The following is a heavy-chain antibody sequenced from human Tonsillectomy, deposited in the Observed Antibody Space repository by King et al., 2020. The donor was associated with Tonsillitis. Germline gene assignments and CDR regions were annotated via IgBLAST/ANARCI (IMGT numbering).Heavy chain of an antibody. CDR2: IYHSGST. CDR3: ARAGSTQNWFDP. CDR1: GYSISSGYY. Sequence: QLQESGPGLVKPSETLSLTCTVSGYSISSGYYWGWIRQPPGKGLEWIGSIYHSGSTYYNPSLKSRVTISVDTSNNQFSLKLSSVTAADTAVYYCARAGSTQNWFDPWGQGTLVTVSS. J-gene: IGHJ5*02. V-gene: IGHV4-38-2*02. D-gene: IGHD5/OR15-5a*01.